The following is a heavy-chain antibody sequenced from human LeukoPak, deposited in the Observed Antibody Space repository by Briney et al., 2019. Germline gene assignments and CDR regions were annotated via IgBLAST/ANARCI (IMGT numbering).Heavy chain of an antibody. D-gene: IGHD3-16*01. CDR3: ARAGGVPLGAFDI. V-gene: IGHV4-59*01. Sequence: KPSETLSLTCTVSGGSISSYYWSWIRQPPGRGLEWIGYMYDSGSTRSTNYNPSLKSRVTLSVDTSKNHFSLKLTSVTAADTAVYYCARAGGVPLGAFDIWGQGTLVIASS. J-gene: IGHJ3*02. CDR2: MYDSGSTRST. CDR1: GGSISSYY.